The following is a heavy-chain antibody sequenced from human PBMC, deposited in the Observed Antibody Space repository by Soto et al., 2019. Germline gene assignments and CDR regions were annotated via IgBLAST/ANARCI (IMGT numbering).Heavy chain of an antibody. V-gene: IGHV3-23*01. CDR1: GSTFSNFA. CDR3: AQPVGTWPSRLFYYYGLGV. J-gene: IGHJ6*02. Sequence: EVQLLESGGGLVQPGGSLRLSCAASGSTFSNFAMTWVRLAPGEGLGWVSSISGRGGYTYYADTVKGRFTISRDDSKNTLYLQMISLRAEDTAVYYCAQPVGTWPSRLFYYYGLGVWGQGTTVTVSS. D-gene: IGHD2-15*01. CDR2: ISGRGGYT.